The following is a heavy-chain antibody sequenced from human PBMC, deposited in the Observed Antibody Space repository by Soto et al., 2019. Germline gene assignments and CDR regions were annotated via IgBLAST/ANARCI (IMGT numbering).Heavy chain of an antibody. CDR3: ARIVDYGDYVDAFDI. D-gene: IGHD4-17*01. CDR1: GYTFTSYA. J-gene: IGHJ3*02. V-gene: IGHV1-3*01. CDR2: INAGNGNT. Sequence: ASVKVSCTASGYTFTSYAMHWVRQAPGQRLEWMGWINAGNGNTKYSQKFQGRVTITRDTSASTAYMELSSLRSEDTAVYYCARIVDYGDYVDAFDIWGQGTMVTVSS.